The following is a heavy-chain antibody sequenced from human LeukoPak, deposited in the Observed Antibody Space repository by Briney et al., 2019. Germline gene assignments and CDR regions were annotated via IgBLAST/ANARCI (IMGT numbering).Heavy chain of an antibody. CDR2: MYSGGST. CDR1: GFTVSRNY. D-gene: IGHD3-22*01. J-gene: IGHJ4*02. V-gene: IGHV3-53*01. Sequence: GGSLRLPCAVSGFTVSRNYMTWVRQAPGKGLEWVSVMYSGGSTYYADSVKGRFTISRDNSKNTLYFQMNSLRVEDTAIYYCTRVRNDYDGSGYFDYWGQGTLVTVSS. CDR3: TRVRNDYDGSGYFDY.